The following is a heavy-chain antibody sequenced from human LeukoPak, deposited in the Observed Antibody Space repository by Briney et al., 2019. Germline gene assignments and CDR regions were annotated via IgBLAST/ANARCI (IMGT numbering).Heavy chain of an antibody. CDR1: YYSIRSGHY. CDR2: IYHSGNT. CDR3: ARVSTDGSGYYDREY. J-gene: IGHJ4*02. D-gene: IGHD3-22*01. Sequence: PSETLSLTCGVSYYSIRSGHYWGWIRQPPGKGPEWIGSIYHSGNTYYNPSLKSRITISVDTSKNQFSLNLTSVTAADTAVYYCARVSTDGSGYYDREYWGQGTLVTVSS. V-gene: IGHV4-38-2*01.